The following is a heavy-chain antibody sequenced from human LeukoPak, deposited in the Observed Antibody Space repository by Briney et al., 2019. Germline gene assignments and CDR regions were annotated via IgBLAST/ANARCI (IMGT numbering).Heavy chain of an antibody. D-gene: IGHD3-22*01. CDR2: ISNDGGGT. CDR3: AKGSSGYFVDL. V-gene: IGHV3-23*01. J-gene: IGHJ5*02. CDR1: GFIFNNYG. Sequence: GGSLRLSCAASGFIFNNYGLIWVRQAPGRGLEWVSAISNDGGGTNYADFVKGRFTISRDNSKNTLFLQMNSLRAEDTALYYCAKGSSGYFVDLWGQGTLVTVSS.